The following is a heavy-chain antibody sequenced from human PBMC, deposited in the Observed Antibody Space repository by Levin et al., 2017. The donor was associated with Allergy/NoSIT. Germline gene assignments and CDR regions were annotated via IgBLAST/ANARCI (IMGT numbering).Heavy chain of an antibody. CDR1: GFTFSSYA. J-gene: IGHJ4*02. Sequence: GESLKISCAASGFTFSSYAMHWVRQAPGKGLEWVAVISSDASNKYYADSVKGRFTISRDNSKSTLYLQMNSLRAEDTAVYYCARAASYGSSWNNDYWGQGTLVTVSS. CDR3: ARAASYGSSWNNDY. V-gene: IGHV3-30*04. CDR2: ISSDASNK. D-gene: IGHD6-13*01.